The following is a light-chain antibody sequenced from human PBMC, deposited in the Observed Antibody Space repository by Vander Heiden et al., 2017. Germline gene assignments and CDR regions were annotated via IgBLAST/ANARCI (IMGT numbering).Light chain of an antibody. CDR3: MIWHSSAWV. J-gene: IGLJ3*02. CDR2: YKSYSDN. V-gene: IGLV5-45*02. CDR1: SGINVGTYR. Sequence: QAVLPQPSSLSESPGASASLTCTLRSGINVGTYRIYWYQQKPGSPPQYLLRYKSYSDNQQGSGVPSRFSGSKDASANAGILLISGLQSEDEADYYCMIWHSSAWVFGGGTKLTVL.